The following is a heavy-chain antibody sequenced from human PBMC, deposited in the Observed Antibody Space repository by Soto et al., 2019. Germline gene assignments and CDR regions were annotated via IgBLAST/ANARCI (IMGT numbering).Heavy chain of an antibody. J-gene: IGHJ4*03. D-gene: IGHD3-22*01. CDR2: IIPIFGTA. CDR1: GGTFSSYA. CDR3: ATVVVYGSSGDNKYYYFYN. V-gene: IGHV1-69*13. Sequence: GASVKVSCKVSGGTFSSYAISWVRQAPGQGLEWMGGIIPIFGTANYAQKFQGRVTITADESTSTAYMEPSSLRPEDTAVYYCATVVVYGSSGDNKYYYFYNCGQQSMLTISS.